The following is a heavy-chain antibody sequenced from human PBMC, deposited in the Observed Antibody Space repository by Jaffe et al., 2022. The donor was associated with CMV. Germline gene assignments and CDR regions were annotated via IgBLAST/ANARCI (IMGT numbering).Heavy chain of an antibody. CDR1: GGSISTNNYY. Sequence: QLHLQESGPGLVKPSETLSLTCTVSGGSISTNNYYWGWIRQPPGKGLEWIGNLYYSGNTRYNPSLKSRVTISVDTSKNQFSLKVSSVTAADTAVYYCARTFGDDYHFDYWGQGTLVTVSS. CDR3: ARTFGDDYHFDY. D-gene: IGHD5-12*01. CDR2: LYYSGNT. V-gene: IGHV4-39*01. J-gene: IGHJ4*02.